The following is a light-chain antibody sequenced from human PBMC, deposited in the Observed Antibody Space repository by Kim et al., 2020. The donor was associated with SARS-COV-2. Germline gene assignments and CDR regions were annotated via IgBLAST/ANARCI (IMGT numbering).Light chain of an antibody. CDR2: TAS. J-gene: IGKJ1*01. V-gene: IGKV1-39*01. CDR3: QQTSSAPRT. Sequence: ATIGDRVPSTRRASQDSSKYLTWYQQKAGNAPKHLIYTASTLHSGVPTRFTGSGSETDFTLTITSLQPEDFATYYCQQTSSAPRTFGQGTKVDIK. CDR1: QDSSKY.